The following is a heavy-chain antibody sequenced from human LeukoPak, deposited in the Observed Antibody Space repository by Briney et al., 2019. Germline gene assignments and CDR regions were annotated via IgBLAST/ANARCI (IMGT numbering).Heavy chain of an antibody. CDR2: ISAYNGNT. D-gene: IGHD3-10*01. CDR3: ARVSHYYGSEIEY. Sequence: ASVKVSCKASGYTFTSYGITWVRQAPGQGLEWMGWISAYNGNTNYAQKVQGRVTMSTDTSTSTAYMELRSLRSDDTAVYYCARVSHYYGSEIEYWGQGTLVTVSS. V-gene: IGHV1-18*01. CDR1: GYTFTSYG. J-gene: IGHJ4*02.